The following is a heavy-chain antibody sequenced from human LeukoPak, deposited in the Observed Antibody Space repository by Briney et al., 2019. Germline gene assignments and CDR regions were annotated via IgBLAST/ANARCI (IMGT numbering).Heavy chain of an antibody. D-gene: IGHD6-13*01. V-gene: IGHV4-4*07. CDR3: ARGGSAAAAVFDY. CDR1: GGSISRYY. CDR2: IYTSGTT. Sequence: PSETLFLTCTVSGGSISRYYWSWIRQTAGKGLEWIGRIYTSGTTKYNPSLKSRVAMSVVTSKNQFSLNLSAVTAADTAVYFCARGGSAAAAVFDYWGQGALVTVSS. J-gene: IGHJ4*02.